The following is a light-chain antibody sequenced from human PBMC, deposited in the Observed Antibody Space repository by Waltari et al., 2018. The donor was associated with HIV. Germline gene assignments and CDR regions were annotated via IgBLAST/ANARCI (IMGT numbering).Light chain of an antibody. V-gene: IGLV1-40*01. CDR3: QSYDNSLGVV. CDR1: RANIGAPKA. CDR2: GST. Sequence: HSVLTQPPSVPGAPGRRVTSPCPGARANIGAPKAVTWYQQFPGTAPKLLIYGSTNRPSGVPDRFSGSKSGTSASLAITGLQAEDEADYYCQSYDNSLGVVFGGGTKLTVL. J-gene: IGLJ2*01.